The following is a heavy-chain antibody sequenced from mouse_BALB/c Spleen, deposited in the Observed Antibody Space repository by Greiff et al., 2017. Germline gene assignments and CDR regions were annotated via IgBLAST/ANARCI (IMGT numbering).Heavy chain of an antibody. V-gene: IGHV7-3*02. D-gene: IGHD1-1*01. CDR3: ARDYYYGSSWFAY. CDR1: GFTFTDYY. J-gene: IGHJ3*01. CDR2: IRNKANGYTT. Sequence: EVMLVESGGGLVQPGGSLRLSCATSGFTFTDYYMSWVRQPPGKALEWLGFIRNKANGYTTEYSASVKGWFTISRDNSQSILYLQMNTLRAEDSATYYCARDYYYGSSWFAYWGQGTLVTVSA.